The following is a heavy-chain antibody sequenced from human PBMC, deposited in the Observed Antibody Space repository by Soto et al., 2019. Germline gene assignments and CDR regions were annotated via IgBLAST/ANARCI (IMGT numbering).Heavy chain of an antibody. CDR2: ISTYKKDT. D-gene: IGHD1-26*01. V-gene: IGHV1-18*01. Sequence: QVQLVQSGAEVKKPGASVKVSCKASGYTFTNYGITWVRQAPGQGLEWMGWISTYKKDTDYAQKLQGRVTMTTDTSTSTAYMELRSLGSDDTAVYYCARSDSGLYRDCGHGTLVIVSS. J-gene: IGHJ4*01. CDR3: ARSDSGLYRD. CDR1: GYTFTNYG.